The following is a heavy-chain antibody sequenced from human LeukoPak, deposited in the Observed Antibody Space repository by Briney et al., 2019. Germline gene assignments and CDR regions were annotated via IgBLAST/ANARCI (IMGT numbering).Heavy chain of an antibody. CDR1: GGSISRGSYH. CDR2: FYTSETP. Sequence: PSETLSLTCTVSGGSISRGSYHWSWIRQPAGKGLEWIGRFYTSETPIYNPSLKSRVTILVDTSRNQFSLKLTSVTAADTAVYYCARGGIPDYWGQGILVTVSS. J-gene: IGHJ4*02. D-gene: IGHD2-21*01. CDR3: ARGGIPDY. V-gene: IGHV4-61*02.